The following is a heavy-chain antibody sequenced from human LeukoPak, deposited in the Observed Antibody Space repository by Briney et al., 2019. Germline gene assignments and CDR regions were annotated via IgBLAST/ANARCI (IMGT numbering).Heavy chain of an antibody. V-gene: IGHV3-66*01. J-gene: IGHJ4*02. CDR1: GFTVSSNY. Sequence: AGGSLRLSCAASGFTVSSNYMSWVRQAPGKGLEWVSVIYSGGSTYYADSVKGRFTISRDNSKNTLYLQMNSLRAEDTAVYYCAREDIAAAGTFDYWGQGTLVTVSS. CDR2: IYSGGST. CDR3: AREDIAAAGTFDY. D-gene: IGHD6-13*01.